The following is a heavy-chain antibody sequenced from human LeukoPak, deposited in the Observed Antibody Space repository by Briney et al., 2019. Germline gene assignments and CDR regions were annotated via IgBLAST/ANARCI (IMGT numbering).Heavy chain of an antibody. CDR2: ISSSGSTI. Sequence: GGSLRLSCAASGFTFSSYEMNWVRQAPGKGLEWVSYISSSGSTIYYADSVKGRFTISRDNAKNSLYLQMNSLRAECTAVYYCARENDFWSGAVWGKGTTVTVSS. V-gene: IGHV3-48*03. CDR3: ARENDFWSGAV. CDR1: GFTFSSYE. D-gene: IGHD3-3*01. J-gene: IGHJ6*04.